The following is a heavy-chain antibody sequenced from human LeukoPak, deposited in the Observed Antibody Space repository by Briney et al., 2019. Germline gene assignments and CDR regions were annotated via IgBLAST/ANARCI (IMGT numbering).Heavy chain of an antibody. J-gene: IGHJ4*02. CDR3: ARNGVVATYHYFDY. CDR2: IFTSEST. CDR1: GDPISSYY. D-gene: IGHD5-12*01. V-gene: IGHV4-4*07. Sequence: SETLTLICSVSGDPISSYYWIWIRKPAGKGLEWIGRIFTSESTNYNPSLKSRVTMSVNNSKEQASLKHSYVTAADTAVYDCARNGVVATYHYFDYWGQGTLVTVST.